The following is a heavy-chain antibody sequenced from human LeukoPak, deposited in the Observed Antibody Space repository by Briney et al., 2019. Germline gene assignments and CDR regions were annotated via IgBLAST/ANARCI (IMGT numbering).Heavy chain of an antibody. CDR3: ARDRTGRNTAQDDY. CDR2: IRYDGSNK. Sequence: GGSLRLSCAASGFTFSSYGMHWVRQAPGKGLEWVAFIRYDGSNKDYADSVKGRFTISRDNSKNTLYLQMNSLRAEDTAVYYCARDRTGRNTAQDDYWGQGTLVTVSS. CDR1: GFTFSSYG. V-gene: IGHV3-30*02. D-gene: IGHD5-18*01. J-gene: IGHJ4*02.